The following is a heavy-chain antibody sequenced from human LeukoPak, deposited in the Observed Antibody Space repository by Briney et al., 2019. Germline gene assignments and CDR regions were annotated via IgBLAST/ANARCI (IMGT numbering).Heavy chain of an antibody. Sequence: PPGTLSLTCGVSGGSIDITNYWSWVRQAPGKGLEWIGEISHNGTTNYNPSLRSRVAMSLDRANNQSSLSLTSVTAADTAVYYCTREDRPFCPFAYWGQGVLVTVSS. CDR2: ISHNGTT. V-gene: IGHV4-4*03. CDR3: TREDRPFCPFAY. CDR1: GGSIDITNY. D-gene: IGHD3-22*01. J-gene: IGHJ4*02.